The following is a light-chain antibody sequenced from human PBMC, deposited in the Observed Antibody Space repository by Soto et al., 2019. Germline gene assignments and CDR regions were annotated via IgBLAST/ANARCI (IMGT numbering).Light chain of an antibody. CDR1: SSNIGSNT. J-gene: IGLJ3*02. Sequence: QSVLTQPPSASGTPGQRVTISCSGSSSNIGSNTVNWYQQLPGTAPKLLIYNNYQWPSGVPDRFSASKSGPSASLAISGLQSEDEADYYCAAWDDSLNARVFGGGTKLTVL. CDR3: AAWDDSLNARV. CDR2: NNY. V-gene: IGLV1-44*01.